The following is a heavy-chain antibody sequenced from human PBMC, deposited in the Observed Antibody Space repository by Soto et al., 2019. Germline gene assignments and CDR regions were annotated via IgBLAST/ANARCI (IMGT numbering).Heavy chain of an antibody. J-gene: IGHJ5*02. CDR3: ATHSLDSGYGSS. V-gene: IGHV4-59*08. D-gene: IGHD5-12*01. Sequence: PSETLSLTCTVSGCSIGNLYLSLIRQPPGKGLEWIGYIYNSGARNYHPSLKSRVIMSVDTSRTRFTLEVTSVTAADSAVYYCATHSLDSGYGSSWGPGTLVTVSS. CDR2: IYNSGAR. CDR1: GCSIGNLY.